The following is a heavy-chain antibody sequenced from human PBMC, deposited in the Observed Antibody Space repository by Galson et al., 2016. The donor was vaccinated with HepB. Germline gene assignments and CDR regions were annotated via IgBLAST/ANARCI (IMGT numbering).Heavy chain of an antibody. Sequence: SLRLSCAASGFTFNKCAMSWVRQAPGKGLEWVSIITGDGARTYYADSVKGRFTISRDTSKNTVFLQMNSLRAEDTAFYYCVKHDRRGDYTFDSWGQGTLVTVSS. V-gene: IGHV3-23*01. D-gene: IGHD2-21*01. CDR2: ITGDGART. CDR1: GFTFNKCA. CDR3: VKHDRRGDYTFDS. J-gene: IGHJ4*02.